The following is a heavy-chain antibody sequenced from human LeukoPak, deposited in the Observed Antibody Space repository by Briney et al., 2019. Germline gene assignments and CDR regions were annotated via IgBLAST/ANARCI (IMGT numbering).Heavy chain of an antibody. J-gene: IGHJ6*03. CDR3: ARNYYDFWSGYPSSYYYYYMDV. D-gene: IGHD3-3*01. CDR1: GYTFTSYD. Sequence: ASVKVSCKASGYTFTSYDINWVRKATGQGLEWMGWMNPNSGNTGYAQKFQGRVTITRNTSISTAYMELSSLRSEDTAVYYCARNYYDFWSGYPSSYYYYYMDVWGKGTTVTVSS. CDR2: MNPNSGNT. V-gene: IGHV1-8*03.